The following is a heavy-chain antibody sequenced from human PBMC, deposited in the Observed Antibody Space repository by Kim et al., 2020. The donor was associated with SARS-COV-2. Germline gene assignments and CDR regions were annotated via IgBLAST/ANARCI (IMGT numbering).Heavy chain of an antibody. J-gene: IGHJ4*02. CDR1: GFTFSSYS. D-gene: IGHD2-2*01. CDR2: ISSSSSYI. CDR3: ARDRSTSGSLVY. Sequence: GGSLRLSCAASGFTFSSYSMNWVRQAPGKGLEWVSSISSSSSYIYYADSVKGRFTISRDNAKNSLYLQMNSLRAEDTAVYYCARDRSTSGSLVYWGQGTLVTVSS. V-gene: IGHV3-21*01.